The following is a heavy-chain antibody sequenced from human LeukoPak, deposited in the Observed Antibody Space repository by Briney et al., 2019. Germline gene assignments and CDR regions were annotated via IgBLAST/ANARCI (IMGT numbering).Heavy chain of an antibody. CDR3: AGGSYYLVDYYYGMDD. J-gene: IGHJ6*02. CDR2: ISSSSYI. Sequence: GGSLRLSCAASGFTFSSYSMNWVRQAPGKGLEWVSSISSSSYIYYADSVKGRFTISRDNAKNSLYLQMNSLRAEDTAVYYCAGGSYYLVDYYYGMDDWGQGTTVTVSS. CDR1: GFTFSSYS. V-gene: IGHV3-21*01. D-gene: IGHD1-26*01.